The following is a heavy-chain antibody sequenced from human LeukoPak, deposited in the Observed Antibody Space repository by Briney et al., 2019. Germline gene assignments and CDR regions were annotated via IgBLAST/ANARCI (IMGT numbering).Heavy chain of an antibody. CDR1: GYTFTSYG. D-gene: IGHD1-26*01. Sequence: GASVKVSCKASGYTFTSYGISWVRQAPGQGLEWMGWISAYNGNTNYAQKLQGRVTMTTDTSTSTAYMELRSLRSDDTAVYYCARAGSAGWVVGTAYYYYYMDVWGKGTTVTISS. CDR3: ARAGSAGWVVGTAYYYYYMDV. CDR2: ISAYNGNT. V-gene: IGHV1-18*01. J-gene: IGHJ6*03.